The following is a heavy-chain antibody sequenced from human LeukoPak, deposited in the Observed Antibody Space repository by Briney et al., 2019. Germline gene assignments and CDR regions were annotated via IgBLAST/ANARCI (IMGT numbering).Heavy chain of an antibody. CDR1: GGSISSYY. Sequence: NSSETLSITCTVSGGSISSYYWSWIRQPPGKRLEWIGYIYYSGSTSYNPSLKSRVTISVDTSKNQISLKLSSVTAADTAVYYCARDLGVMVRAFDIWGQGTMVTVSS. V-gene: IGHV4-59*01. CDR3: ARDLGVMVRAFDI. J-gene: IGHJ3*02. CDR2: IYYSGST. D-gene: IGHD5-18*01.